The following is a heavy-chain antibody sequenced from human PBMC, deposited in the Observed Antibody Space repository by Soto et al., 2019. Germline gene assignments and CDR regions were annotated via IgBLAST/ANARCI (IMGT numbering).Heavy chain of an antibody. CDR1: GGTFSSYA. D-gene: IGHD3-3*01. Sequence: SVKVSCKASGGTFSSYAISWVRQAPGQGLEWMGGIIPIFGTANYAQKFQGRVTITADESTSTAYMELSSLRSEDTAVYYCASNPGRITIFGVVIKNWFDPWGQGTLVTVSS. CDR2: IIPIFGTA. J-gene: IGHJ5*02. V-gene: IGHV1-69*13. CDR3: ASNPGRITIFGVVIKNWFDP.